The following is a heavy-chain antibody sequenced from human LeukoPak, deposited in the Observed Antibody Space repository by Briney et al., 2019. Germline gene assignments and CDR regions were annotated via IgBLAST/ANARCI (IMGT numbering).Heavy chain of an antibody. CDR2: ISYDGSNK. D-gene: IGHD3-22*01. CDR1: GFTFSSYG. V-gene: IGHV3-30*18. Sequence: GRSLRLSCAASGFTFSSYGMHWVRQAPGKGLEWVAVISYDGSNKYYADSVRGRFTISRDNSKNTLYLQMNSLRAEDTAVYYCAKTYYYDSSGYLDAFDIWGQGTMVTASS. J-gene: IGHJ3*02. CDR3: AKTYYYDSSGYLDAFDI.